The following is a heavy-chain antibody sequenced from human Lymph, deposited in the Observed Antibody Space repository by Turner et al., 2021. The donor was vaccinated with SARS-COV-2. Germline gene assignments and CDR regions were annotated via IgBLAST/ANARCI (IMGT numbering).Heavy chain of an antibody. J-gene: IGHJ4*02. CDR2: IKQDGSEK. Sequence: EVQLVESGGGLVQPGGSLRLSCAASGFTFSYYWMSWVRQAPGKGLEWVDNIKQDGSEKYYVDSVKGRFTISRDNAKNSLFLQMNSLRAEDTAVYYCARMGSSSWYFDYWGQGTLVTVSS. CDR1: GFTFSYYW. CDR3: ARMGSSSWYFDY. D-gene: IGHD1-26*01. V-gene: IGHV3-7*01.